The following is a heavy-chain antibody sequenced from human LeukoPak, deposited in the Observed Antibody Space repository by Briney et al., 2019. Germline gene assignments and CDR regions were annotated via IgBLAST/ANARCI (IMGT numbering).Heavy chain of an antibody. CDR1: GGSISSYY. D-gene: IGHD6-19*01. V-gene: IGHV4-59*01. CDR3: ARDFSSSGWWDFDY. CDR2: IYYSGST. Sequence: PSETLSLTCTVSGGSISSYYWSWIRQPPGKGLEWIGYIYYSGSTNYNPSLKSRVTTSVDTSKNQFSLKLSSVTAADTAVYYCARDFSSSGWWDFDYWGQGTLVTVSS. J-gene: IGHJ4*02.